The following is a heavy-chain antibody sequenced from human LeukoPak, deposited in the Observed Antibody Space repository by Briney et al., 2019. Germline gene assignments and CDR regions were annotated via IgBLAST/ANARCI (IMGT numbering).Heavy chain of an antibody. CDR2: ISNNGGYT. J-gene: IGHJ4*02. V-gene: IGHV3-23*01. CDR1: GFTFSSSA. Sequence: GGSLRLSCAASGFTFSSSAMSWVRQAPGKGLEWVSAISNNGGYTYYADSVQGRFTISRDNSKSTLCLQMNSLRAEDTGVYYGAKQLGYCSDGSCYFPYWGQGTLVTVSS. D-gene: IGHD2-15*01. CDR3: AKQLGYCSDGSCYFPY.